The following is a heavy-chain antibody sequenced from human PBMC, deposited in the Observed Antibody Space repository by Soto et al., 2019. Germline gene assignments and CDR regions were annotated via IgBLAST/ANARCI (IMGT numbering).Heavy chain of an antibody. CDR3: ARVAY. CDR1: GFTFSSVC. J-gene: IGHJ4*02. CDR2: ICSASSET. Sequence: GGSLRLSCEASGFTFSSVCMNWVRQVPGKGLEWVASICSASSETWYADSVKGRFIISRDNAQNSLFLQRNTLRPEDSAIYYCARVAYWGPGTQVTVSS. V-gene: IGHV3-21*01.